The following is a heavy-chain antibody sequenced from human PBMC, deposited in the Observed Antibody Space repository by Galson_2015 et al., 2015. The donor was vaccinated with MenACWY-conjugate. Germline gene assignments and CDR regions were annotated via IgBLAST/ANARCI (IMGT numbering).Heavy chain of an antibody. CDR3: ARHPPCGRGMDV. J-gene: IGHJ6*02. D-gene: IGHD1-26*01. CDR1: GSNFITYW. Sequence: QSGAAVIKPGESLSISCTASGSNFITYWIGWVRQVPGKGLEWVGLISPIDSKTRYSPAFEGRVTISADNSITTAYLQWNSLQASDTAMYYCARHPPCGRGMDVWGQGTTVTVSS. CDR2: ISPIDSKT. V-gene: IGHV5-51*01.